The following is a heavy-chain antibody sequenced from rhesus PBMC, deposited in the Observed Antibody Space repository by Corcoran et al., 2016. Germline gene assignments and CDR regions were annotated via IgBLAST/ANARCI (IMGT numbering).Heavy chain of an antibody. Sequence: QVQLQESGPGLVKPSETLSLTCAVSGGSVSSSNWWSWIRQPPGKGLEWIGYISGSSGSTDYNPSLKSLVTISTDTSKNQVSLKLSSVTAADTAVYYCAREAYLGTPFDYWGQGVLVTVSS. D-gene: IGHD1-44*01. CDR2: ISGSSGST. CDR1: GGSVSSSNW. CDR3: AREAYLGTPFDY. J-gene: IGHJ4*01. V-gene: IGHV4-65*01.